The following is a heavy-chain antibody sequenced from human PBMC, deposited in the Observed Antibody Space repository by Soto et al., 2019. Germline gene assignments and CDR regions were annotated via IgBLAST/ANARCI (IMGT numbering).Heavy chain of an antibody. CDR2: IKQDGSEK. D-gene: IGHD6-19*01. Sequence: GGSLRLSCAASGVTFSSYWMSWVRQAPGKGLEWVANIKQDGSEKYYVDSVKGRFTISRDNAKNSLYLQMNSLRAEDTAVYYCASDPTSSGWYSYYYGMDVWGQGTTVTVSS. CDR3: ASDPTSSGWYSYYYGMDV. CDR1: GVTFSSYW. V-gene: IGHV3-7*05. J-gene: IGHJ6*02.